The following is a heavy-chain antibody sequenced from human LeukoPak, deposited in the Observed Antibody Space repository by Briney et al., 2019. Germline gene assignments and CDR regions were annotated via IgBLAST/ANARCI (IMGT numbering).Heavy chain of an antibody. CDR3: ARDLGRSGPYYFDY. D-gene: IGHD1-26*01. CDR1: GFTFSSYS. J-gene: IGHJ4*02. Sequence: GGSLRLSCAASGFTFSSYSMNWVRQAPGKGLEWVSSISSSSSYIYYADSVKGRFTISRDYAKNSLYLQMNSLRAEDTAVYYCARDLGRSGPYYFDYWGQGTLVTVSS. CDR2: ISSSSSYI. V-gene: IGHV3-21*01.